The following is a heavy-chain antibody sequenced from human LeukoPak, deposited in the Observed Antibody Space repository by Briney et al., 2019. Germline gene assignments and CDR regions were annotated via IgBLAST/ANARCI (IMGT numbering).Heavy chain of an antibody. J-gene: IGHJ4*02. V-gene: IGHV3-66*01. Sequence: GGSLRLSCAASGFTVSSSNYMDWVRQAPGKGLEWVSGIYTGGTTYYTDSVKGRFTISRDNPNNTLYLQMHSLRAEDTAVYYCAREISRFGIWGQGTLVTVSS. CDR2: IYTGGTT. CDR3: AREISRFGI. CDR1: GFTVSSSNY. D-gene: IGHD3-16*01.